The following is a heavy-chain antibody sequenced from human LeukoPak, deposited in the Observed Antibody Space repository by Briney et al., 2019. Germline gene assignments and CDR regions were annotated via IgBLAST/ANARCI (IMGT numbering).Heavy chain of an antibody. CDR3: ASSGSGYYVMDV. CDR1: GGTFSSYA. J-gene: IGHJ6*02. CDR2: IIPIFGTA. Sequence: GASVKVSCKASGGTFSSYAISWVRQAPGQGLERMGGIIPIFGTANYAQKFQGRVTMTRDTSTSTVYMELSSLRSEDTAVYYCASSGSGYYVMDVWGQGTTVTVSS. V-gene: IGHV1-69*05. D-gene: IGHD3-3*01.